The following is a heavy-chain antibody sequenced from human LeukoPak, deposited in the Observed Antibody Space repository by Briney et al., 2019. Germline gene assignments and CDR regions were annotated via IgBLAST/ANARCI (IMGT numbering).Heavy chain of an antibody. Sequence: PSETLSLTCTVSGGSISSSSYYWGWIRQPPGKGLEWIGSIYYSGSTYHNPSLKSRVTISVDTSKNQFSLKLSSVTAADTAVYYCARRGGSVVVITYFDYWGQGTLVTVSS. CDR2: IYYSGST. J-gene: IGHJ4*02. V-gene: IGHV4-39*01. D-gene: IGHD3-22*01. CDR3: ARRGGSVVVITYFDY. CDR1: GGSISSSSYY.